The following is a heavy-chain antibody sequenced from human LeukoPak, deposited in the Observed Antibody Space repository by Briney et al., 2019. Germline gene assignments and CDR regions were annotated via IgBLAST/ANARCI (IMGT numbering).Heavy chain of an antibody. Sequence: PGGTLRLSCVASGFDFSTYGMHWVRQAPGKGLEWVAFIRYDGRNKYYEESMKGRLTISRDNSKKTLYLEMNSVTLEDTAVYYCARTYHGSCLRYFDLWGRGTLVTVSS. D-gene: IGHD3-10*01. CDR3: ARTYHGSCLRYFDL. V-gene: IGHV3-30*02. CDR1: GFDFSTYG. CDR2: IRYDGRNK. J-gene: IGHJ2*01.